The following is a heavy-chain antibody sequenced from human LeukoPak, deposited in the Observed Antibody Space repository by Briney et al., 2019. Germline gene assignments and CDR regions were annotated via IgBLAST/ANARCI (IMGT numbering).Heavy chain of an antibody. J-gene: IGHJ4*02. CDR2: IIPILGIA. D-gene: IGHD3-16*01. CDR1: GGTFSSYA. V-gene: IGHV1-69*04. CDR3: AAPPPGVNTLALDY. Sequence: ASVKVSCKASGGTFSSYAISWVRQAPGQGLEWMGRIIPILGIANYAQKLQGRVTITADKSTSTAYMELSSLRSEDTAVYYCAAPPPGVNTLALDYWGQGTLVTVSS.